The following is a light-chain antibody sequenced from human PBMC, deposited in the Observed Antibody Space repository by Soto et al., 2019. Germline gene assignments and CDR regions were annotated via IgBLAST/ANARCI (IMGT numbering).Light chain of an antibody. J-gene: IGKJ2*01. CDR3: QPYKNWPPSMYT. CDR1: ESVSSN. V-gene: IGKV3-15*01. CDR2: GAC. Sequence: EVVLTQSPATLSVSPGERATLSCRASESVSSNLAWYQQKRGQAPRLLMYGACTRATGIAARFSGSGSGTVFTLTISSLRSEDFAVYYCQPYKNWPPSMYTFGQGTKLVIK.